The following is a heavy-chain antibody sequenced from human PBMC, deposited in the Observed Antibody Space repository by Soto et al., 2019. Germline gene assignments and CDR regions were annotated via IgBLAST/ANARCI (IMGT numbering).Heavy chain of an antibody. V-gene: IGHV4-61*01. Sequence: SETLSLTCTVFGGSVSSGSYYWSWIRRPPGRGLEWIGNLYYSGSTNYKPALKSRVSIPLETSKNPFSLKLSSVTAADTAVYYCARGEYGFWSGSFSGVPCVFDYWGQGTLVTVSS. CDR3: ARGEYGFWSGSFSGVPCVFDY. CDR1: GGSVSSGSYY. J-gene: IGHJ4*02. D-gene: IGHD3-3*01. CDR2: LYYSGST.